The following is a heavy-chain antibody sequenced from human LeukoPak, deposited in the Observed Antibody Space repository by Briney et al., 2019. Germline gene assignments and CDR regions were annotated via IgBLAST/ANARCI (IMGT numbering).Heavy chain of an antibody. CDR1: GFTVSSNY. CDR3: ASIAAAGNSAFDI. Sequence: PGGSLRLSCAASGFTVSSNYMSWVRQAPGKGLEWVSVIFSGGSTYYADSVKGRFTISRDNSKNTLYLEMNSLRAEDTAVYYCASIAAAGNSAFDIWGQGTMVTVSS. J-gene: IGHJ3*02. V-gene: IGHV3-53*05. D-gene: IGHD6-13*01. CDR2: IFSGGST.